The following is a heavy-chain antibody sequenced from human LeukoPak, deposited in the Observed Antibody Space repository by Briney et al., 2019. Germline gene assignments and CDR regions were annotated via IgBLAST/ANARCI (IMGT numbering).Heavy chain of an antibody. CDR2: VYHSGST. J-gene: IGHJ4*02. D-gene: IGHD2/OR15-2a*01. CDR3: ASQIDDYFTLDY. CDR1: GDSISTNHW. V-gene: IGHV4-4*02. Sequence: PSGTLSLTCAVSGDSISTNHWWSWVRQPPGKGLEWIGEVYHSGSTNYNPSLKSRVTISVDKSKNLFSLKLTSVTAADTAVYYCASQIDDYFTLDYWGQGTLVTISS.